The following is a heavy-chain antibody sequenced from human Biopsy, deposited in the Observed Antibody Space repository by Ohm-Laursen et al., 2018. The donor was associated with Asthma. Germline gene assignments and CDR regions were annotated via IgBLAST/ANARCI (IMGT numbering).Heavy chain of an antibody. CDR2: ISYGGKT. CDR1: GGSMTPTSHY. V-gene: IGHV4-39*01. Sequence: SDTLSLTCTVSGGSMTPTSHYWDWIRQAPGKGLEWIGYISYGGKTSYNPSLKNRVTISRDTSKNQVSLRLTSLTAADTAVYFCARRIAIFGVVQKDHGMDAWGQGTTVIVSS. CDR3: ARRIAIFGVVQKDHGMDA. J-gene: IGHJ6*02. D-gene: IGHD3-3*01.